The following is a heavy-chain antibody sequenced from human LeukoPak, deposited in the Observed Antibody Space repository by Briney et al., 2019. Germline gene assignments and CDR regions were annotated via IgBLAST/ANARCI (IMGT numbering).Heavy chain of an antibody. CDR1: GFTFSSYW. CDR3: GVLEALRWIWNWSDP. V-gene: IGHV3-7*01. Sequence: PGGSLRLSCAASGFTFSSYWMSWVRQAPGKGLEWVANIKQDGSEKYYVDSVKGRFTISRDNAKNSLYLQMNSLRAEDTAVYYGGVLEALRWIWNWSDPWAREPWSPSPQ. CDR2: IKQDGSEK. J-gene: IGHJ5*02. D-gene: IGHD3-16*01.